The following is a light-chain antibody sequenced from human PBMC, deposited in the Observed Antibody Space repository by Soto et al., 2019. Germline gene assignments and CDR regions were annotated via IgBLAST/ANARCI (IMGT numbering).Light chain of an antibody. CDR2: AAS. CDR1: ETISTY. Sequence: GDRVTITCRASETISTYLNWYQQKPGKAPKLMIYAASSLQSGVPSRFSGSGSGTDFTLTIDRLESEDFAVYFCQKYGDLPWTFGQGTTGDIK. CDR3: QKYGDLPWT. J-gene: IGKJ1*01. V-gene: IGKV1-39*01.